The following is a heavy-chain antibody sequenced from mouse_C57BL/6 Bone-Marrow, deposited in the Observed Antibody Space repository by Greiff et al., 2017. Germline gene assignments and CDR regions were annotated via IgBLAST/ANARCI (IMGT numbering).Heavy chain of an antibody. V-gene: IGHV14-4*01. CDR2: IDPENGDT. CDR3: TLITTVVGDAMDY. J-gene: IGHJ4*01. D-gene: IGHD1-1*01. Sequence: VQLQQSGAELVRPGASVKLSCTASGFNIKDDYMHWVKQRPEQGLEWIGWIDPENGDTEYASKFQGKATITADTSSNTAYLQLSSLTSEDTAVYYCTLITTVVGDAMDYWGQGTSVTVSS. CDR1: GFNIKDDY.